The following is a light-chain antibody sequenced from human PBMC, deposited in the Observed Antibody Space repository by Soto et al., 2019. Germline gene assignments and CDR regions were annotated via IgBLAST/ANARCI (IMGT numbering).Light chain of an antibody. CDR1: SSDVGGSNS. J-gene: IGLJ2*01. CDR2: DVS. Sequence: QSVLTQPASVSGSPGQSITISCTGTSSDVGGSNSVSWYQQHPGKAPKLIIYDVSNRPSGVSNRFSGSKSGNTASLTISGLQAEDETDYYCSSYTSTNTIVFGGGTKLTVL. CDR3: SSYTSTNTIV. V-gene: IGLV2-14*03.